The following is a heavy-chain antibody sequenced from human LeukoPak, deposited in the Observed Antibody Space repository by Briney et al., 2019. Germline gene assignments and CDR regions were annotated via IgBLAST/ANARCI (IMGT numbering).Heavy chain of an antibody. CDR1: GGSINSYY. Sequence: PSETLSLTCTVSGGSINSYYWSWIRQPPGKGLEWIGYIYYSGSTNYNPSLKSRVTISVDTSKNQFSLKLSSVTAADTAVYYCAKGGGYYGSGSYYRDYYYGMDVWGQGTTVTVSS. V-gene: IGHV4-59*01. CDR2: IYYSGST. CDR3: AKGGGYYGSGSYYRDYYYGMDV. D-gene: IGHD3-10*01. J-gene: IGHJ6*02.